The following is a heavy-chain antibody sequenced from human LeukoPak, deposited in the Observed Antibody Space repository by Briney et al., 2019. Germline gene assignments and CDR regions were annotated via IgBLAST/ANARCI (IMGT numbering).Heavy chain of an antibody. V-gene: IGHV3-64D*09. Sequence: GGSLRLSCSASGFTFSAYAMYWVRQAPGRGREYVAGISSNGGSSFYADSVKGRFTISRDNSKNPLYLQMSSLRAEDTAVYYCVKITSVTGGDCWGQGTRLTVSS. CDR1: GFTFSAYA. CDR2: ISSNGGSS. J-gene: IGHJ4*02. CDR3: VKITSVTGGDC. D-gene: IGHD1-1*01.